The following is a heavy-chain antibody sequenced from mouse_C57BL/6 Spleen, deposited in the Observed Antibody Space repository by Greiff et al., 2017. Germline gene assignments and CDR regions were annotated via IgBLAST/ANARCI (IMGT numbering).Heavy chain of an antibody. Sequence: EVQLQESGPGLVKPSQSLSLTCSVTGYSITSGYYWNWIRQFPGNKLEWMGYISYDGSNNYNPSLKNRISITRDTTKNQFFLKLNSVTTEDTATYYCARSTMVTIRDYFDYWGQGTTLTVSS. V-gene: IGHV3-6*01. CDR2: ISYDGSN. J-gene: IGHJ2*01. D-gene: IGHD2-2*01. CDR1: GYSITSGYY. CDR3: ARSTMVTIRDYFDY.